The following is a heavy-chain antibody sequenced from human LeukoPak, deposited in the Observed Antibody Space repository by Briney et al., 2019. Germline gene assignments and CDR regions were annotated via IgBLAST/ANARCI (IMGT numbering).Heavy chain of an antibody. Sequence: PGGSLRLSCAASGFTFRSYSMNWVRQAPGQGLEWVSSIRSSNSLIYYADSVKGRFTISRDNSKNSLYLQMNSLRAEDTAVYYCARVPGDYWGQGTLVTVSS. CDR2: IRSSNSLI. V-gene: IGHV3-21*01. CDR1: GFTFRSYS. J-gene: IGHJ4*02. CDR3: ARVPGDY. D-gene: IGHD3-10*01.